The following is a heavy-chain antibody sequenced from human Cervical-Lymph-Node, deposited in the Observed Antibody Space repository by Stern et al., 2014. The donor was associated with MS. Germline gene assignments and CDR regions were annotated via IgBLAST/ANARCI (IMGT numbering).Heavy chain of an antibody. Sequence: VQLVESGGEVKKPGRSVRVSCKVSGGTFRRYTLNWVRQAPGQGLEWMGGIIPIFATTNYPQRFQCKVTITADVSTSTTYLEVSSLTSEDTAVYYCAREGIPGAGGTFDNWGQGTLVIVSS. CDR2: IIPIFATT. D-gene: IGHD1-26*01. CDR3: AREGIPGAGGTFDN. J-gene: IGHJ4*02. CDR1: GGTFRRYT. V-gene: IGHV1-69*01.